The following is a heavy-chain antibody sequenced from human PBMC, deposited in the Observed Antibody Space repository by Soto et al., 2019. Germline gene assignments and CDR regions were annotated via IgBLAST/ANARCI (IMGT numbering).Heavy chain of an antibody. CDR1: GGSISSGGYS. D-gene: IGHD3-10*01. J-gene: IGHJ6*02. CDR3: ARRGYGPGFPYYYGMDV. Sequence: TSETLSLTCAVSGGSISSGGYSWSWIRQPPGKGLEWIGYIYHSGSTYYNPSLKSRVTMSVDTPKNQFSLKLSSVTAADTAVYYCARRGYGPGFPYYYGMDVWGQGTTVTVSS. CDR2: IYHSGST. V-gene: IGHV4-30-2*02.